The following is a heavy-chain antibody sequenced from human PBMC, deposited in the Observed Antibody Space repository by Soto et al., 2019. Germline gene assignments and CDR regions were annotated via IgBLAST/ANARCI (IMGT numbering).Heavy chain of an antibody. CDR3: ARGARGSRDQYSSGWSPLATRPDY. CDR2: IWYDGSNK. D-gene: IGHD6-19*01. V-gene: IGHV3-33*01. CDR1: GFTFSSYG. Sequence: PGGSLRLSCAASGFTFSSYGMHWVRQAPGKGLEWVAVIWYDGSNKYYADSVKGRFTISRDNSKNTLYLQMNSLRAEDTAVYYCARGARGSRDQYSSGWSPLATRPDYWGQGTLVTVSS. J-gene: IGHJ4*02.